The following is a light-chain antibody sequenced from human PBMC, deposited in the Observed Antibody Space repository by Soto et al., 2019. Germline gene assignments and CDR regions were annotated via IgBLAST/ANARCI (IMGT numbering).Light chain of an antibody. CDR2: EVS. V-gene: IGLV2-14*01. CDR3: SSYTTSSTLPYV. CDR1: SSDVGGYNY. J-gene: IGLJ1*01. Sequence: QSVLTQPASVSGSPGQSITISCIGTSSDVGGYNYVSWYQQHPGKAPKLMIYEVSNRPSGVSNRFSASKSGNTASLTISGLQAEDEANYYCSSYTTSSTLPYVFGTGTKVTVL.